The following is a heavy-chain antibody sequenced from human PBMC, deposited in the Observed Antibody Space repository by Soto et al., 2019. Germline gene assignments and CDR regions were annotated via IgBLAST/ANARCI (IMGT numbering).Heavy chain of an antibody. Sequence: SQTLSLTCAISGDSVSSNSAAWNWIRQSPSRGLEWLGRTYYRSKWYNDYAVSVKSRITINPDTSKNQFSLQLNSVTPEDTAVYYCARDGSLAVAGTHQFDYRGQGTLVTVSS. V-gene: IGHV6-1*01. J-gene: IGHJ4*02. CDR3: ARDGSLAVAGTHQFDY. CDR1: GDSVSSNSAA. CDR2: TYYRSKWYN. D-gene: IGHD6-19*01.